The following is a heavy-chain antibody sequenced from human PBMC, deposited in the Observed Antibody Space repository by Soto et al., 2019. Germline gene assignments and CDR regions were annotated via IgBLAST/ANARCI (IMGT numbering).Heavy chain of an antibody. CDR2: ISAYNGNT. CDR3: AREGYSSSAGSNYYYFYGMDV. Sequence: ASVKVSCKASGYTFTSCGISWVRQAPGQGLEWMGWISAYNGNTNYAQKLQGRVTMTTDTSTSTAYMELRSLRSDDTAVYYCAREGYSSSAGSNYYYFYGMDVWGQGTTVTVSS. V-gene: IGHV1-18*04. D-gene: IGHD6-6*01. J-gene: IGHJ6*02. CDR1: GYTFTSCG.